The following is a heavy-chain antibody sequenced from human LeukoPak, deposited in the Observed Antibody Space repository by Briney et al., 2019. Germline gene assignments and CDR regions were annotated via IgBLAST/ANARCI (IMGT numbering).Heavy chain of an antibody. CDR3: ASSNLGYCSGGSCYSGGWFDP. CDR1: GGSISSYY. Sequence: PSETLSLNCTVSGGSISSYYWSWIRQPPGKGLEWIGYIYYSGSTNYNPSLKSRVTISVDTSKNQFSLKLSSVTAADTAVYYCASSNLGYCSGGSCYSGGWFDPWGQGTLVTVSS. V-gene: IGHV4-59*01. D-gene: IGHD2-15*01. CDR2: IYYSGST. J-gene: IGHJ5*02.